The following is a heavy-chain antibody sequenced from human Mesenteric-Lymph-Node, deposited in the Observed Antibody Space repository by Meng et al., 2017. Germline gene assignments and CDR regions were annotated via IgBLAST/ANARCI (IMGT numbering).Heavy chain of an antibody. V-gene: IGHV4-59*01. CDR1: GGSISTYY. CDR2: IYYSGST. Sequence: SETLSLTCTVSGGSISTYYWSWIRQSPGKGLEWIGNIYYSGSTNYNPSLKTRATISIDTSKDQFSLNLTSVVTADTAVYYCARGDYAYYGMDVWGQGAAVTVSS. CDR3: ARGDYAYYGMDV. D-gene: IGHD4-17*01. J-gene: IGHJ6*01.